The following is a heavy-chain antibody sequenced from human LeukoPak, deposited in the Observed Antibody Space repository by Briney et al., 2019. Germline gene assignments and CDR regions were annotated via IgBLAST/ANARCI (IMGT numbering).Heavy chain of an antibody. CDR3: TRYCSSTSCYIPYYYGMDV. CDR1: GFTFSSYS. V-gene: IGHV3-21*06. CDR2: ITTSSNYI. D-gene: IGHD2-2*02. J-gene: IGHJ6*02. Sequence: GGSLRLSYAASGFTFSSYSMNWVRQAPGKGLEWVSSITTSSNYIYYADSVKGRFTISRDNAKNSLYLQMNSLRAEDTAVYYCTRYCSSTSCYIPYYYGMDVWGQGTTVTVSS.